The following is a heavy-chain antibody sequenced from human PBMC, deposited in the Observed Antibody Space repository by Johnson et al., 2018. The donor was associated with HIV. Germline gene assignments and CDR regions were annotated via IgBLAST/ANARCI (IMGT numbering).Heavy chain of an antibody. CDR1: GFTFSSYA. V-gene: IGHV3-30-3*01. CDR3: ARGGKRVMAAFDI. CDR2: ISYDGSNK. J-gene: IGHJ3*02. D-gene: IGHD3-16*01. Sequence: QMQLVESGGGVVQPGRSLRLSYAASGFTFSSYAMHWVRQAPGKGLEWVAVISYDGSNKYYADSVKGRFTISRDNSKNTLYLQMNSLRAEDTAVYYCARGGKRVMAAFDIWGQGTMVTVSS.